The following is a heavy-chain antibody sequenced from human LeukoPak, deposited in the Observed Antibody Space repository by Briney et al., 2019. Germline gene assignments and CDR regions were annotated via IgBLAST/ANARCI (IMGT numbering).Heavy chain of an antibody. CDR2: IYYSGST. J-gene: IGHJ5*02. D-gene: IGHD2-21*01. Sequence: SETLSLTCTVSGGSISSSRYYWGWIRQPPGKGLEWIGSIYYSGSTHYNPSVKSRVTISLDMSKNQFSLKLRSVTAADTAVYYCARHCGGSTCNWFDPWGQGTLVTVSS. V-gene: IGHV4-39*01. CDR1: GGSISSSRYY. CDR3: ARHCGGSTCNWFDP.